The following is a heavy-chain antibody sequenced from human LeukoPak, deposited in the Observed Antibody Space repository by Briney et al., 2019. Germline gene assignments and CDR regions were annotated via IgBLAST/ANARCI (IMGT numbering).Heavy chain of an antibody. CDR3: TRGSIAYYYMDV. Sequence: SETLSLTCAVYGGSFRGYYWSWIRQPPGKGLEWIGEINHIGSTTYNPSLKSRVTISVDTSKNQFSLKLSSVTAADTAVYYCTRGSIAYYYMDVWGKGTTVTISS. D-gene: IGHD3-22*01. V-gene: IGHV4-34*01. CDR1: GGSFRGYY. CDR2: INHIGST. J-gene: IGHJ6*03.